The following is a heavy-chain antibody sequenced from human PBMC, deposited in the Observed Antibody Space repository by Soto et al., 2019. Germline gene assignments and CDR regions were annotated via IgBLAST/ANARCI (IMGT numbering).Heavy chain of an antibody. Sequence: ASVKVSCKASGYTFTGYYLHWVRQAPGQGLEWMGWINPSSGGTNYAQKFQGSVTMTRDTSITTAYGEVSSLTSDDTAVYFCARARETFSGFDFWGRGTLVTVSS. V-gene: IGHV1-2*04. CDR1: GYTFTGYY. J-gene: IGHJ2*01. CDR2: INPSSGGT. D-gene: IGHD1-26*01. CDR3: ARARETFSGFDF.